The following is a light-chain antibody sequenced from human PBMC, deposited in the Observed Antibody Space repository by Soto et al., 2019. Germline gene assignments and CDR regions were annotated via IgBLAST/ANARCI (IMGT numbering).Light chain of an antibody. CDR3: QQYKSYWT. CDR1: QSISSW. J-gene: IGKJ1*01. V-gene: IGKV1-5*03. CDR2: KAS. Sequence: DIQMTQSPSTLSASVGDRFTITFRASQSISSWLAWYQQKPGKAPKLLIYKASSLESGVPSRFSGSGSGTEFTLTISSLQPDDFATYYCQQYKSYWTFGQGTKVDIK.